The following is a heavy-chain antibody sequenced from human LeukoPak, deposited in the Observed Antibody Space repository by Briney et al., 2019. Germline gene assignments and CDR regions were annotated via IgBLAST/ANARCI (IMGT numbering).Heavy chain of an antibody. V-gene: IGHV3-7*01. J-gene: IGHJ6*03. CDR3: ARDITVAGTGAVYYMDV. CDR1: GFTFSSYW. D-gene: IGHD6-19*01. Sequence: PGGSLRLSCAASGFTFSSYWMSWVRQAPGKGLEWVANIKQDGSEKYYVDSVKGRFTISRDNAKNSLYLQMNSLRAEDTAVYYCARDITVAGTGAVYYMDVWGKGTTVTVSS. CDR2: IKQDGSEK.